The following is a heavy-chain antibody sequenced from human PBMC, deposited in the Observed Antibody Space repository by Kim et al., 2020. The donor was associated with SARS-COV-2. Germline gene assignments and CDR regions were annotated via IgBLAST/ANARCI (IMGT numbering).Heavy chain of an antibody. Sequence: GGSLRLSCAASGFTIRSHWMYWVRRVPGKGLVWVSRIDGDGSGTNYADSVKGRFTISRDNAKSTLYLQMNSLRVDDTAIYYCARDENWSLDHWGQGTLVTVSS. V-gene: IGHV3-74*01. D-gene: IGHD1-1*01. J-gene: IGHJ4*02. CDR1: GFTIRSHW. CDR2: IDGDGSGT. CDR3: ARDENWSLDH.